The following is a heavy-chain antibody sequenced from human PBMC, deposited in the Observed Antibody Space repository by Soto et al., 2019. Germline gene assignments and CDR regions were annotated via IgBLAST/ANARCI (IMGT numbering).Heavy chain of an antibody. CDR1: GFTFDDYA. Sequence: GGSLRLSCAASGFTFDDYAMHWVRQAPGKGLEWVSGISWNSGSIGYADSVKGGFTISRDNAKNSLYLQMNSLRAEDTALYYCAKLGYCSSTSCYDWFDPWGQGTLVTVSS. CDR2: ISWNSGSI. CDR3: AKLGYCSSTSCYDWFDP. V-gene: IGHV3-9*01. J-gene: IGHJ5*02. D-gene: IGHD2-2*01.